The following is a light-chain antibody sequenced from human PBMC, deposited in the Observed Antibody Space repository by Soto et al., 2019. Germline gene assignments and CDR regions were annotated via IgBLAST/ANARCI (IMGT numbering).Light chain of an antibody. CDR3: QSLGTGIQV. CDR2: LNYDGTH. J-gene: IGLJ3*02. CDR1: SGYSTYA. Sequence: QPVLTQSPSASASLGASVTLTCTLSSGYSTYAIARHQQQPGKGPRLLMKLNYDGTHSKGDGCHDRFSGSSSGAERHLAIYSLQPEDEADYYCQSLGTGIQVFGGGTKLTVL. V-gene: IGLV4-69*01.